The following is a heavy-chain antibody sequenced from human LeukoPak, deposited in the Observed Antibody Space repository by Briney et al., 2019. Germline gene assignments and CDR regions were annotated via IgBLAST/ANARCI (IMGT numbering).Heavy chain of an antibody. CDR2: FDPEDGET. Sequence: ASVKVSCKVSGYTLTELSMQWVRQAPGKGLEWMGGFDPEDGETIYAQKFQGRVTMTEDTSTDTAYMELSSLRSEDTAVYYCATGKWFGELLPFDYWGQGTLVTVSS. CDR1: GYTLTELS. J-gene: IGHJ4*02. CDR3: ATGKWFGELLPFDY. D-gene: IGHD3-10*01. V-gene: IGHV1-24*01.